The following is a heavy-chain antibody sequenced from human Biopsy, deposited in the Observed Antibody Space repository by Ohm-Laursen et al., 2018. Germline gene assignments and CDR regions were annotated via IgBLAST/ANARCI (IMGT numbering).Heavy chain of an antibody. CDR1: GGSISSGGYY. J-gene: IGHJ5*02. V-gene: IGHV4-31*03. CDR2: MYYSGST. D-gene: IGHD3-9*01. CDR3: AGLVTGFIDP. Sequence: TLSLTCPVSGGSISSGGYYWGWIRQHPGKGLEWIGHMYYSGSTYYNPSLKSRITISVHTSKNQFSLKLSSVTAADTAVYYCAGLVTGFIDPWGQGTLVTVSS.